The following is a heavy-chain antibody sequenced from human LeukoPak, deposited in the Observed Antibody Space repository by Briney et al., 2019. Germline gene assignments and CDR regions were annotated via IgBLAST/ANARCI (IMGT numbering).Heavy chain of an antibody. CDR2: INHSGST. Sequence: SETLSLTCAVYGGSFSGYYWSWIRQPPGKGLEWIGEINHSGSTNYNPSLKSRVTISVDTSKNQFSLMLSSVTAADTAVYYCARHRCSGGSCYPMNWFDPWGQGTLVTVSS. D-gene: IGHD2-15*01. CDR3: ARHRCSGGSCYPMNWFDP. J-gene: IGHJ5*02. V-gene: IGHV4-34*01. CDR1: GGSFSGYY.